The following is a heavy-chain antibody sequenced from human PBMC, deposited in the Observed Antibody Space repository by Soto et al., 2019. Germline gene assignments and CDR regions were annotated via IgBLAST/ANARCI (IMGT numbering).Heavy chain of an antibody. J-gene: IGHJ6*03. CDR3: AGRHYYYMDV. Sequence: PGGSLRLSYRGSGFTFSRSGLHWVRQAQGKGLVWVSRINSDGSSTSYADSVKGRFTISRDNAKNTLYLQMNNLRAEDTAVYYCAGRHYYYMDVCGTGLTLT. CDR1: GFTFSRSG. CDR2: INSDGSST. V-gene: IGHV3-74*01.